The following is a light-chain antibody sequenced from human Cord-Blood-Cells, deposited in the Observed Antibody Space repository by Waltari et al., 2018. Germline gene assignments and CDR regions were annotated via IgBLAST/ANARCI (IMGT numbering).Light chain of an antibody. CDR2: AAS. Sequence: DIQLTQSPPFLSASVGDRVTITCRASQGISSYLAWYQQKTGKAPKLLIYAASTLQIGVPSRFSGSGSGTEFTLSISSLQPEDFATYYCQQLNSYPYTFGQGTKLEIK. J-gene: IGKJ2*01. V-gene: IGKV1-9*01. CDR1: QGISSY. CDR3: QQLNSYPYT.